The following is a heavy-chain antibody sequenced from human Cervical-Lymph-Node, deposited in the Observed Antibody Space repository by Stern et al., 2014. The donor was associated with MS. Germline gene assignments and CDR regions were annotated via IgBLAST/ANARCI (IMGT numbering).Heavy chain of an antibody. CDR3: ARPHSPGWSYYFDF. Sequence: EVQLVESGAEVRKPGQSLKISCNISGYTFTDYWIAWVRQMPGTGLEWMGAICPCASDTRYSPSFQGHVTISVDTSINTAYLQWSDLRSAYTAMYYCARPHSPGWSYYFDFWGQGTLVAVSS. J-gene: IGHJ4*02. CDR2: ICPCASDT. V-gene: IGHV5-51*01. D-gene: IGHD6-19*01. CDR1: GYTFTDYW.